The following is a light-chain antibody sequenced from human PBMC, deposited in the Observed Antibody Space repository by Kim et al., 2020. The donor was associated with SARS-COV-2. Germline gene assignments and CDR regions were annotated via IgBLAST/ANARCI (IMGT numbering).Light chain of an antibody. J-gene: IGKJ3*01. V-gene: IGKV1-39*01. CDR1: QSISSH. Sequence: DIQMTQSPSTLSASVGDRVTITCRTTQSISSHLNWYQQKPGRAPKLLISAASTLQGGVPSRFSGSGSETDFTLTISSLQPEDFATYCCQQSYITPFAFGPGTKVDSK. CDR2: AAS. CDR3: QQSYITPFA.